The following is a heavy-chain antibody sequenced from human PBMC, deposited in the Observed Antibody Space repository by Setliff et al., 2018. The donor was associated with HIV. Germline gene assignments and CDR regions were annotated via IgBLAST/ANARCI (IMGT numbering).Heavy chain of an antibody. CDR1: GGSVSSRGHY. Sequence: PSETLSLTCSVSGGSVSSRGHYWGWIRQPPGNRLEWIGSIHYSGRTNYSPSLQSRVTMSVDLSKNEFSLKLNFVTAADTAVYFCARDYGGSWGSLDDAFEFWGPGTTVTVSS. V-gene: IGHV4-39*07. CDR2: IHYSGRT. CDR3: ARDYGGSWGSLDDAFEF. J-gene: IGHJ3*01. D-gene: IGHD6-13*01.